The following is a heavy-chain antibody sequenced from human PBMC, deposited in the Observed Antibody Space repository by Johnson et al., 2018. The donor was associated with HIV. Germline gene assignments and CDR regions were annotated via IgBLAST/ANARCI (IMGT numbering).Heavy chain of an antibody. J-gene: IGHJ3*02. Sequence: QVQLVESGGGVVQPGRSLRLSCAASGFTFSSYGMHWVRQAPGKGLEWVAVISYDGSNKYYADSVKGRFTISRDNSKNTLYLQMNSLRAEDTAVYYCARDARYYYDSRGDAFDIWGQGTMVTVSS. CDR2: ISYDGSNK. D-gene: IGHD3-22*01. CDR3: ARDARYYYDSRGDAFDI. CDR1: GFTFSSYG. V-gene: IGHV3-30*03.